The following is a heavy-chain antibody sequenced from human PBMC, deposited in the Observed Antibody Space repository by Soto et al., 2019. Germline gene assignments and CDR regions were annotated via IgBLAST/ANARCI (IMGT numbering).Heavy chain of an antibody. CDR1: GYPVTAYY. CDR3: ARGGGVGVAGSAAFDM. Sequence: QLHLVQSGAVVKKPGASVTVSCSASGYPVTAYYMHWVRQAPGRGLEWMGGINPATGAAKYTQTLQGRVTMTRDPSTSTGFMELRGLTSEDTAVFYCARGGGVGVAGSAAFDMWGQGTWVTVSS. CDR2: INPATGAA. D-gene: IGHD3-3*01. J-gene: IGHJ3*02. V-gene: IGHV1-2*02.